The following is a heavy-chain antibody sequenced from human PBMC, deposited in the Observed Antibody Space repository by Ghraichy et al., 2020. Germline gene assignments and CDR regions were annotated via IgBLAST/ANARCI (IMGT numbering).Heavy chain of an antibody. CDR2: ISGSGGST. CDR3: AKSTAVTTVRELDY. D-gene: IGHD4-11*01. V-gene: IGHV3-23*01. Sequence: VSAISGSGGSTYYADSVKGRFTISRDNSKNTLYLQMNSLRAEATAVYYCAKSTAVTTVRELDYWG. J-gene: IGHJ4*01.